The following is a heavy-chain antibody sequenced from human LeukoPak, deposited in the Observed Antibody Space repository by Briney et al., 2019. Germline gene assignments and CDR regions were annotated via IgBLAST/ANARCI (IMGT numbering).Heavy chain of an antibody. Sequence: GGSLRLSCTASGFTFSFYGMYWVRQAPDKGLEWVTFIRHDGSDTFYTDSVKGRFTVSRDNSRNTLFLELKSLTTEDTGVYYCAKEHTGWSFDCWGQGTVVTVSS. J-gene: IGHJ4*02. CDR3: AKEHTGWSFDC. CDR2: IRHDGSDT. D-gene: IGHD6-19*01. V-gene: IGHV3-30*02. CDR1: GFTFSFYG.